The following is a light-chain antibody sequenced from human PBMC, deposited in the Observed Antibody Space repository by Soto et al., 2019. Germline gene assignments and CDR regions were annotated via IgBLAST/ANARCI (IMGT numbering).Light chain of an antibody. CDR3: QEGTYWPA. Sequence: EIVMTQSPATLSVSPGERATLSCRTSQFVSSSLAWYQQKPGQAPRLIIYDASVRATGIPARFSGSGSGTDFTLTISSLEPEDFAVYYCQEGTYWPAFGGGTKVDIK. V-gene: IGKV3D-15*01. CDR2: DAS. CDR1: QFVSSS. J-gene: IGKJ4*01.